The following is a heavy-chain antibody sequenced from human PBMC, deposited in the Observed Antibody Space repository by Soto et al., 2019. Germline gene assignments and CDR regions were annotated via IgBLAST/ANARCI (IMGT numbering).Heavy chain of an antibody. Sequence: PPMSLRLPSTVSGTIFSGHGNQWHRQAPGKGLEWVAVIRYDGSNINYADYVMGRFTISRDNSKNTLYLEMNSLRAEDTAVYYGARAGIGGSTFRGYLDYWGQGYLVTVSS. CDR1: GTIFSGHG. J-gene: IGHJ4*02. CDR2: IRYDGSNI. D-gene: IGHD2-15*01. V-gene: IGHV3-33*01. CDR3: ARAGIGGSTFRGYLDY.